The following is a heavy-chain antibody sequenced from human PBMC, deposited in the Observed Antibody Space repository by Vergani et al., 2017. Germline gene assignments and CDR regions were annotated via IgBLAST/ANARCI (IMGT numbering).Heavy chain of an antibody. J-gene: IGHJ4*02. CDR1: GVTFSTYW. Sequence: EVHLVESGGGLVQPGGSLRLSCAASGVTFSTYWMTWVRQAPGKGLEWVANIKEDGSDKYYVDSLKGRFTISRDNAKNSLYLQMDSLRTEDTALYYCARISGSHWARWRDYWGQGTLVTVSS. D-gene: IGHD1-26*01. CDR2: IKEDGSDK. V-gene: IGHV3-7*01. CDR3: ARISGSHWARWRDY.